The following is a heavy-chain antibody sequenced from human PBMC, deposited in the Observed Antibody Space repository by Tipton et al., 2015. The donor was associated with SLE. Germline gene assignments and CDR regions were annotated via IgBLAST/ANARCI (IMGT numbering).Heavy chain of an antibody. CDR1: RGSLSISRYY. D-gene: IGHD4-23*01. CDR2: IYYSGTT. V-gene: IGHV4-39*07. J-gene: IGHJ3*02. Sequence: TLSLTCTVSRGSLSISRYYWGWVRQSPGKGLEWIGTIYYSGTTYYNPSLKSRVTISLDTSKNQFSLKLSSVTAADTAVYYCARSFGGNYSDAFDIWGQGTMVTVSS. CDR3: ARSFGGNYSDAFDI.